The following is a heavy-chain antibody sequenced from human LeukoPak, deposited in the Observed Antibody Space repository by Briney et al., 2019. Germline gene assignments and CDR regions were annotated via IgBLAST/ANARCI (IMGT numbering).Heavy chain of an antibody. CDR3: ARGYYDFWSGYFGPLVY. CDR2: IIPILGIA. CDR1: GGTFSSYA. D-gene: IGHD3-3*01. J-gene: IGHJ4*02. V-gene: IGHV1-69*04. Sequence: SVKVSCKASGGTFSSYAISWVRQAPGQGLEWMGRIIPILGIANYAQKFQGRVTITADKSTSTAYMELSSLRSEDTAVYYCARGYYDFWSGYFGPLVYWGQGTLVTVSS.